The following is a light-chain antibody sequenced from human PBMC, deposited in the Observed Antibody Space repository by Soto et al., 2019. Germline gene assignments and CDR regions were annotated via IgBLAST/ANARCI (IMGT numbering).Light chain of an antibody. J-gene: IGKJ1*01. Sequence: EIVMTQSPVILSVSPGERATLSCRASQSVGTNLAWYQQKPGQAPRLLISGAATRATGIPARFSGRGSGTEFTLTVSSIQSEDFAVYYCQQYNNWPRTFGQGTKVEIK. CDR2: GAA. V-gene: IGKV3-15*01. CDR1: QSVGTN. CDR3: QQYNNWPRT.